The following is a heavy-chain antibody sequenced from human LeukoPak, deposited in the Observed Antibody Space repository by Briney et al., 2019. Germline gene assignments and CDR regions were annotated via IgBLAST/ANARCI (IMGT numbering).Heavy chain of an antibody. Sequence: GGSLRLSCAASGFTFSSYSMNWVRQAPGKGLEWVSSISSSSSYIYYADSVKGRFTISRDNAKNSLYLQMNSLRAEDTAVYYCAKDRIAVAASDYWGQGTLVTVSS. CDR2: ISSSSSYI. V-gene: IGHV3-21*01. J-gene: IGHJ4*02. CDR1: GFTFSSYS. D-gene: IGHD6-19*01. CDR3: AKDRIAVAASDY.